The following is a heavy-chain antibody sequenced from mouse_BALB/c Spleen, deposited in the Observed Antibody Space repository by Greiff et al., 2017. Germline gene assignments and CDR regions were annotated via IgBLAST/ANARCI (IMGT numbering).Heavy chain of an antibody. V-gene: IGHV1-4*02. J-gene: IGHJ4*01. D-gene: IGHD1-1*01. CDR1: GYTFTSYT. CDR2: INPSSGYT. Sequence: QVQLQQSAAELARPGASVKMSCKASGYTFTSYTMHWVKQRPGQGLEWIGYINPSSGYTEYNQKFKDKTTLTADQSSSTAYMQLSSLTSEDSAVYYCAREGITTVVRAMDYWGQGTSVTVSS. CDR3: AREGITTVVRAMDY.